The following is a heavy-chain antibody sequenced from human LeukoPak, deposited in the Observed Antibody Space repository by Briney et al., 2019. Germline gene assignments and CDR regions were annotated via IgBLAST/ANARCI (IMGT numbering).Heavy chain of an antibody. V-gene: IGHV3-11*01. J-gene: IGHJ6*03. CDR1: GFTFSDYN. CDR3: ARVLRYCSGGNCYSGGLGYMDV. D-gene: IGHD2-15*01. Sequence: GGSLRLSCAASGFTFSDYNMRWLRQAPGKGLEWVSSISRSGSTKYYADSVKGRFTISRDNAKNSLFLQMNSLRAEDTAVYCCARVLRYCSGGNCYSGGLGYMDVWGKGTTVTISS. CDR2: ISRSGSTK.